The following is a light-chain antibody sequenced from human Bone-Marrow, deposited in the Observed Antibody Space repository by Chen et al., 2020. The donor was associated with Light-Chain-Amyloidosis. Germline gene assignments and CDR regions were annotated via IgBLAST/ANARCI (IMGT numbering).Light chain of an antibody. CDR3: KSRDSGYYVG. V-gene: IGLV3-19*01. CDR1: SLRSYF. CDR2: GEN. J-gene: IGLJ2*01. Sequence: SSELTQDPAVSVALRQTVRITCQGESLRSYFATWYQQKSGEAPVLVLFGENNRATGIPDRFYGCRAGSTASLTITGAQADEAAVYCCKSRDSGYYVGCGGGTK.